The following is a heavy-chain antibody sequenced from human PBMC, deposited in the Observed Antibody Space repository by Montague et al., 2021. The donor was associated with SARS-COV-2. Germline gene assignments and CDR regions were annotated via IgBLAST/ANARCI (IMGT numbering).Heavy chain of an antibody. J-gene: IGHJ4*02. CDR1: GGSISGYY. V-gene: IGHV4-59*01. CDR2: IYYGGST. Sequence: SETLSLTCTVSGGSISGYYWSWIRQPPGKGLEWIGYIYYGGSTNYNPSLKSRVTISVDTSKNQFSLKLSSVTAADTAVYYCARVFPRWLQFDPYFDYWGQGTLVTVSS. CDR3: ARVFPRWLQFDPYFDY. D-gene: IGHD5-24*01.